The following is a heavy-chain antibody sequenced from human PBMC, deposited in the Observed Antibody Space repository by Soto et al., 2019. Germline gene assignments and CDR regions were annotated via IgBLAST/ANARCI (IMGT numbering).Heavy chain of an antibody. V-gene: IGHV4-61*01. CDR2: IYYSGST. D-gene: IGHD3-22*01. J-gene: IGHJ4*02. CDR1: GGSVSSGSYY. Sequence: LSLTCTVSGGSVSSGSYYWSWIRQPPGKGLEWIGYIYYSGSTNYNPSLKSRVTISVDTSKNQFSLKLSSVTAADTAVYYCARDNGPYYYDSSGYRYFDYWGQGTLVTVSS. CDR3: ARDNGPYYYDSSGYRYFDY.